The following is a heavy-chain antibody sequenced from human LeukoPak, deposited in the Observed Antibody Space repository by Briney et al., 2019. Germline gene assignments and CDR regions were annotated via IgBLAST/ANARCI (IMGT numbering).Heavy chain of an antibody. V-gene: IGHV3-30*02. CDR2: IRYDGSNK. D-gene: IGHD5-12*01. CDR1: GFTFSSYG. Sequence: GGSLRLSCAASGFTFSSYGMHWVRQAPGKGLEWVAFIRYDGSNKYYADFVKGRFTISRDNSKNTLYLQMNSLRAEDTAVYYCAKDRRFLFSGYDYFDYWGQGTLVTVSS. CDR3: AKDRRFLFSGYDYFDY. J-gene: IGHJ4*02.